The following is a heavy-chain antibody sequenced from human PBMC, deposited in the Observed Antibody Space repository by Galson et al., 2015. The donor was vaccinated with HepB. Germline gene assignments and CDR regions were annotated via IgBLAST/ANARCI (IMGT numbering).Heavy chain of an antibody. V-gene: IGHV3-23*01. Sequence: SLRLSCAASGFTFSSYAMNWVRQAPGKGLEWVSDISHSGGNTHYADSVKGRFTISRDNSKNTLYLQMDSLRADDTAVYYCAKCSLPGLDAFPPLDIWGQGPLVTVSS. J-gene: IGHJ3*02. CDR1: GFTFSSYA. CDR2: ISHSGGNT. CDR3: AKCSLPGLDAFPPLDI. D-gene: IGHD3-16*01.